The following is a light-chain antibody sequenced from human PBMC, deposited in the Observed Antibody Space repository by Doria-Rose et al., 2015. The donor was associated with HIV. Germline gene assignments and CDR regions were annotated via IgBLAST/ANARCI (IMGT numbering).Light chain of an antibody. CDR1: QSVSSKY. V-gene: IGKV3-20*01. CDR2: GAS. Sequence: LSPGERATLSCRASQSVSSKYVAWYQQKPGQAPRLLIYGASSRAAGISDRFSGSGSGTDFTLTITRLEPEDFAVFFCQQYGSSPYTFGQGTKLQIK. CDR3: QQYGSSPYT. J-gene: IGKJ2*01.